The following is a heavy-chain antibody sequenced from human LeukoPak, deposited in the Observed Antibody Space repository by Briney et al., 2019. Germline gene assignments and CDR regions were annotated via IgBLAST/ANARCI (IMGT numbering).Heavy chain of an antibody. J-gene: IGHJ5*01. CDR2: IKSKTDGETT. CDR1: GFTFSNAW. Sequence: GGSLRLSCAASGFTFSNAWMSWVRQAPGKGLEWVGRIKSKTDGETTDYAAPVKSRFTISRDDSKNTLYLHMNSLKNEDTAVYYCTTDKVIDGYNYDSWGQGTLVTVSS. CDR3: TTDKVIDGYNYDS. D-gene: IGHD5-24*01. V-gene: IGHV3-15*01.